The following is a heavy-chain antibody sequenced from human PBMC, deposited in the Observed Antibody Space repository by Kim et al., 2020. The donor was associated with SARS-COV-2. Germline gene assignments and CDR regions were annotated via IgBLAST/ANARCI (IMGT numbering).Heavy chain of an antibody. V-gene: IGHV5-51*01. CDR2: IYPGDSDT. CDR3: ARLTSVRLGYCSSTSCYEWRWFDP. CDR1: GYSFTSYW. Sequence: GESLKISCKGSGYSFTSYWIGWVRQMPEKGLEWMGIIYPGDSDTRYSPSFQGQVTISADKSISTAYLQWSSLKASDTAMYYCARLTSVRLGYCSSTSCYEWRWFDPWGQGTLVTVSS. J-gene: IGHJ5*02. D-gene: IGHD2-2*01.